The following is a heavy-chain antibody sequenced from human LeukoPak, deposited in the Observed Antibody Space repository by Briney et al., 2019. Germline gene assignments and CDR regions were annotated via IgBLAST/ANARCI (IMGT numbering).Heavy chain of an antibody. J-gene: IGHJ4*02. CDR2: IWYDGINK. CDR3: ARDAPAFGFYSSSLGY. V-gene: IGHV3-33*01. D-gene: IGHD6-6*01. CDR1: GFTFSSYG. Sequence: GGSLRLSCSASGFTFSSYGMHWVRQAPGRGLEWVAAIWYDGINKYYADSVKGRFTISRDTSKSTLYLQMTSLRAEDTAVYYCARDAPAFGFYSSSLGYWGQGTLVIVSS.